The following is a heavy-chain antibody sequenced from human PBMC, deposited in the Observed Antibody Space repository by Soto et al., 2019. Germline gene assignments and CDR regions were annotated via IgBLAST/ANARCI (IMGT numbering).Heavy chain of an antibody. CDR2: IFYSGCT. CDR3: ARATDSSGYVGYFDY. CDR1: GGSISSYY. D-gene: IGHD6-19*01. Sequence: SETLSLTCTVSGGSISSYYWSWIRQPPGKGLEWIGYIFYSGCTNYNPSLKIRVTISVDTSKNQFSLKLSSVTAADTAVYYCARATDSSGYVGYFDYWGQGTLVTVSS. V-gene: IGHV4-59*01. J-gene: IGHJ4*02.